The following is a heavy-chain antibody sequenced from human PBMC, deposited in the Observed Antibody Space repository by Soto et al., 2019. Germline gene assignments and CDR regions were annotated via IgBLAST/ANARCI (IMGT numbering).Heavy chain of an antibody. CDR1: GGSFSGYY. V-gene: IGHV4-34*01. CDR3: ARGRATDTPNVNYFDY. Sequence: PSETLSLTCAVYGGSFSGYYWSWIRQPPGKGLEWIGEINHSGSTNYNPSLKSRVTISVDTSKNQFSLKLSSVTAADTAVYYCARGRATDTPNVNYFDYWGQGTLVTAPQ. CDR2: INHSGST. D-gene: IGHD1-1*01. J-gene: IGHJ4*02.